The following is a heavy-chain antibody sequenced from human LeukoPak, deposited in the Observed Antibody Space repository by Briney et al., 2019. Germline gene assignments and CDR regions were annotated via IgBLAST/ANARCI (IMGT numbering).Heavy chain of an antibody. CDR3: ARLSSGPHLPIPDY. CDR1: GGSFSGYY. CDR2: INHSGST. J-gene: IGHJ4*02. V-gene: IGHV4-34*01. D-gene: IGHD3-3*01. Sequence: SETLSLTCAVYGGSFSGYYWSWIRQPPGKGLEWIGEINHSGSTNYNPSLKSRVTISVDTSKNQFSLKLSSVTAADTAMYYCARLSSGPHLPIPDYWGQGTLVTVSS.